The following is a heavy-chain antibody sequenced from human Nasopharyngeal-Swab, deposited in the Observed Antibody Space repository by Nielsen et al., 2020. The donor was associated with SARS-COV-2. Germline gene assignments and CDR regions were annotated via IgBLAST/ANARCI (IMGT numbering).Heavy chain of an antibody. J-gene: IGHJ4*02. CDR2: IYYSGST. Sequence: WIRQPPGKGLEWIGSIYYSGSTYYNPSLKSRVTISVDTSKNQFSLKLSSVTDADTAVYYCARLKITSATYYYDSSGAAPDYWGQGTLVTVSS. V-gene: IGHV4-39*01. CDR3: ARLKITSATYYYDSSGAAPDY. D-gene: IGHD3-22*01.